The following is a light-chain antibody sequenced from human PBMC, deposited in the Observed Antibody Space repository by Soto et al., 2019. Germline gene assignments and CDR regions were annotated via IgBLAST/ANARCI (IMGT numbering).Light chain of an antibody. V-gene: IGLV2-8*01. J-gene: IGLJ2*01. Sequence: QSALTQPPSASGSPGQSVTISCTGTSSDIGAYNHVSWYQQHPGRAPRFIIYEVSQRPSGVPDRFSGSKSGSTASLTVSGLQADDEADYYCSSYAGGNNLVFGGGTKLTVL. CDR3: SSYAGGNNLV. CDR2: EVS. CDR1: SSDIGAYNH.